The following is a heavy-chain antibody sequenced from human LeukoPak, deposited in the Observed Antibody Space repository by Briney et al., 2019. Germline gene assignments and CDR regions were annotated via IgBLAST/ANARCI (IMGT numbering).Heavy chain of an antibody. Sequence: ASVKVSCKASGYTFTSYDINWVRQATGQGLEWMGWMNPSSGNTGYAQKFQGRVTITRNTSISTAYMELSSLRSEDTAVYYCARATNPNNFDYWGQGTLVTVSS. D-gene: IGHD1-14*01. CDR2: MNPSSGNT. V-gene: IGHV1-8*03. CDR3: ARATNPNNFDY. J-gene: IGHJ4*02. CDR1: GYTFTSYD.